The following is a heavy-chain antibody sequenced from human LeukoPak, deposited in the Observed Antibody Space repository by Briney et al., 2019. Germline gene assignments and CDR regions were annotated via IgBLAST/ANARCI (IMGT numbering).Heavy chain of an antibody. CDR1: GFTFDDYA. CDR3: AKANSSSWADAFDI. Sequence: GGSLRLSCAASGFTFDDYAMHWVRQAPGKGLEWVSLISWDGGSTYYADSVKGRFTISRDNSKNSLYLQMNSLRAEDTALYYCAKANSSSWADAFDIWGQGTMVTVSS. CDR2: ISWDGGST. V-gene: IGHV3-43D*03. D-gene: IGHD6-13*01. J-gene: IGHJ3*02.